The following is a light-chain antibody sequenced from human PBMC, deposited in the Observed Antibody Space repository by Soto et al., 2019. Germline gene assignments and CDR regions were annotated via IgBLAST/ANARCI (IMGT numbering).Light chain of an antibody. Sequence: YVLTQPPSASGSPGQSVTISCTGTSSNIGSYNYVSWYQQYPGKAPKVVIFEVSKRPSGVPDRFSGSKSGNTASLTISGLQAEDEAHYYCCSNAGANKVFGGGTKVTVL. J-gene: IGLJ2*01. V-gene: IGLV2-8*01. CDR2: EVS. CDR1: SSNIGSYNY. CDR3: CSNAGANKV.